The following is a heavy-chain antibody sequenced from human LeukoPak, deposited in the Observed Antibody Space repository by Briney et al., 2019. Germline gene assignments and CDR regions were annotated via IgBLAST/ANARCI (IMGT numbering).Heavy chain of an antibody. J-gene: IGHJ4*02. CDR2: IYYSGST. V-gene: IGHV4-39*07. D-gene: IGHD3-22*01. CDR1: GGSFSSSSYY. Sequence: SETLSLTCTVSGGSFSSSSYYWGWIRQPPGKGLEWIGSIYYSGSTYYNPSLKSRVTISVDTSKNQFSLKLSSVTAADTAVYYCARDPSRITMIVVAYYFDYWDQGTLVTVSS. CDR3: ARDPSRITMIVVAYYFDY.